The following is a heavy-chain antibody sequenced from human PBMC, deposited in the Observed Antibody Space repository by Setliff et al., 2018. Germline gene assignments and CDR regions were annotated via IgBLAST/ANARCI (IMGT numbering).Heavy chain of an antibody. J-gene: IGHJ4*02. Sequence: VKVSCQASGYPFVGYYIYWMRQTPGQGFEWMGWINPKSGGTKYAVKFQGRVTMTRDTSINTIYMELSSLTSDDTAIYYCAKQGDLAFDYWGQGTQVTVSS. CDR3: AKQGDLAFDY. CDR1: GYPFVGYY. CDR2: INPKSGGT. V-gene: IGHV1-2*02. D-gene: IGHD3-16*01.